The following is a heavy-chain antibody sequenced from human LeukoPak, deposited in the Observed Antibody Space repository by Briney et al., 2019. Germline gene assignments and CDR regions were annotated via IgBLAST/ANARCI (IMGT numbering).Heavy chain of an antibody. CDR1: GGSFTNYH. CDR3: ARHYDSSSYWYYFDY. V-gene: IGHV4-59*08. D-gene: IGHD3-22*01. J-gene: IGHJ4*02. CDR2: IYYSGST. Sequence: SETLSLTCTVSGGSFTNYHWSWIRQPPGKGLEWIGYIYYSGSTNYNPSLKSRVTISVDTSKNQFSLKLSSVTAADTAVYYCARHYDSSSYWYYFDYWGQGTPVTVSS.